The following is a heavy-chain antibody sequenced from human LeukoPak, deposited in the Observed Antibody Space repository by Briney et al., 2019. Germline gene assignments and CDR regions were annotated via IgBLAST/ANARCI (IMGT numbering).Heavy chain of an antibody. J-gene: IGHJ4*02. CDR1: GFTFGDYA. V-gene: IGHV3-49*04. CDR2: IRSKAYGGTT. Sequence: GGSLRLSCTASGFTFGDYAMSWVHQAPGKGLEWVGFIRSKAYGGTTEYAASVKGRFTISRDDSKSIAYLQMNSLKTEDTAVYYCTRVIKPSITIFGVVISNPLGFDYWGQGTLVTVSS. D-gene: IGHD3-3*01. CDR3: TRVIKPSITIFGVVISNPLGFDY.